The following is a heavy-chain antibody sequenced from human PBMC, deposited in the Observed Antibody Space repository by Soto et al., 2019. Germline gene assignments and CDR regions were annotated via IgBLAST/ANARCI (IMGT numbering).Heavy chain of an antibody. CDR1: GYTFTNYG. V-gene: IGHV1-18*01. Sequence: QAPLVQSGAEVKQPGASVNISCKASGYTFTNYGFIWVRQAPGHGLEWVGWISPYNGKTEYAQNLQGRVTMTRDKPTSTAYMELRSLRSDDTAVYYCARDIYGGNCCDAFDIWGQGTMVTVSS. J-gene: IGHJ3*02. CDR3: ARDIYGGNCCDAFDI. CDR2: ISPYNGKT. D-gene: IGHD2-15*01.